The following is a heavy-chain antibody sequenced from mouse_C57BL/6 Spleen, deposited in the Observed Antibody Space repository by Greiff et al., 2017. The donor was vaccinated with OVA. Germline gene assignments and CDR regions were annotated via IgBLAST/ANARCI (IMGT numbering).Heavy chain of an antibody. CDR2: IWSGGST. V-gene: IGHV2-2*01. Sequence: QVQLQQSGPGLVQPSQSLSITCTVSGFSLTSYGVHWVRQSPGKGLEWLGVIWSGGSTDYNAAFISSLSISKDNSKSQVFSKMNSLQADDTAIYYCARRGYDYDGDYFDYWGQGTTLTVSS. J-gene: IGHJ2*01. CDR3: ARRGYDYDGDYFDY. D-gene: IGHD2-4*01. CDR1: GFSLTSYG.